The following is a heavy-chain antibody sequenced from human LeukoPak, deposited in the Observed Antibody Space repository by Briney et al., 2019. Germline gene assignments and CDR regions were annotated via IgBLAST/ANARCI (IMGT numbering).Heavy chain of an antibody. V-gene: IGHV1-8*01. J-gene: IGHJ4*02. CDR3: ATHIRYCSGGSCHHDY. CDR1: GYTFTSYD. CDR2: MNPNSGNT. D-gene: IGHD2-15*01. Sequence: ASVTVSCKASGYTFTSYDINWVRQATGQGLEWMGWMNPNSGNTDYAQKFQGRVTMTRNTSISTAYMELSSLRSEDTAVYYCATHIRYCSGGSCHHDYWGQGTLVTVSS.